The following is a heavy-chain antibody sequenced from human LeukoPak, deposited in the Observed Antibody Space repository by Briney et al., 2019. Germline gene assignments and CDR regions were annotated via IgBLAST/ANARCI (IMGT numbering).Heavy chain of an antibody. V-gene: IGHV3-23*01. CDR2: ISGSGVST. CDR1: GFTFSSYA. CDR3: AKPFHPITAIDY. D-gene: IGHD1-14*01. J-gene: IGHJ4*02. Sequence: GGSLRLSCAASGFTFSSYAMSWVRQAPGKGLEWVSAISGSGVSTYYADSVKGRFTISRDNSKNTLYLQMNALRAEDTAIYYCAKPFHPITAIDYWGQGTLVTVSS.